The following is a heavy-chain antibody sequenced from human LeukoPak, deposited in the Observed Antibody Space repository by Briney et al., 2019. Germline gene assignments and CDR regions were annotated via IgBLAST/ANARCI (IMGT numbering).Heavy chain of an antibody. V-gene: IGHV3-20*04. CDR3: ARQGNYYYYYYMDV. CDR1: GFTFDDYG. Sequence: PGGSLRLSCAASGFTFDDYGMSWVRQAPGKGLEWVSGINWNGGSTGYADSVKGRFTISRDNAKNSLYLQMNSLRAEDTALYYCARQGNYYYYYYMDVWGKGTTVTVSS. CDR2: INWNGGST. J-gene: IGHJ6*03.